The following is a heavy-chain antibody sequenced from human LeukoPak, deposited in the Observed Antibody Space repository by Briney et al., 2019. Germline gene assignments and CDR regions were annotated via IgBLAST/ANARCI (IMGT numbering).Heavy chain of an antibody. Sequence: KPSETLSLTCSVSGDSISSSNYYWGWIRQSPGKGLEWIGIIYYSGTTYYNPSLKSRVTISVDTSKNQFSLKLSSVTAADTAVYYCARSHYDSSGSPIFGLGVDYWGQGTLVTVSS. V-gene: IGHV4-39*07. J-gene: IGHJ4*02. CDR1: GDSISSSNYY. CDR2: IYYSGTT. CDR3: ARSHYDSSGSPIFGLGVDY. D-gene: IGHD3-22*01.